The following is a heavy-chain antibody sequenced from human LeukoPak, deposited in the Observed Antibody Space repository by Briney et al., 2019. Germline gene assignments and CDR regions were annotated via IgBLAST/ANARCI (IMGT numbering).Heavy chain of an antibody. CDR1: GGSISSSSYY. CDR2: IYYSGST. J-gene: IGHJ3*02. V-gene: IGHV4-39*01. CDR3: ASQVGGVIVISAFDI. Sequence: SETLSLTCTVSGGSISSSSYYWGWIRQPPGKGLEWIGSIYYSGSTYYTPSLKSRVTISVDTSKNQFSLKLSSVTAADTAVYYCASQVGGVIVISAFDIWGQGTMVTVSS. D-gene: IGHD3-16*02.